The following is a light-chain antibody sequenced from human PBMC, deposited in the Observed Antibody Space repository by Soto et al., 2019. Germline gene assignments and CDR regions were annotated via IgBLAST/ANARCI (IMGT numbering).Light chain of an antibody. Sequence: EIVMTQSPATLSVSPGERDTLSCRASQSVSNNLAWYQQKPGQAPRLLIYGASTRATGIPARFSGSGSGTEFTLTISSLQSEDFAVYYCQQYNNWPWTFGQGTKVEIK. V-gene: IGKV3-15*01. CDR3: QQYNNWPWT. CDR1: QSVSNN. J-gene: IGKJ1*01. CDR2: GAS.